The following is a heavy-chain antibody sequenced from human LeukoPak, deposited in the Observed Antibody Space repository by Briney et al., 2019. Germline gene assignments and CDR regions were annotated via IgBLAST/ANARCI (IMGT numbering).Heavy chain of an antibody. J-gene: IGHJ4*02. V-gene: IGHV3-33*08. Sequence: GGSLRLSCAASGFTFSGSAMHWVRQASGKGLEWVAVIWYDGSNKYYADSVKGRFTISRDNSKNTLYLQMNSLRAEDTAVYYCARGDPSDAYYYDSSGYYGLNYWGQGTLVTVSS. CDR2: IWYDGSNK. CDR3: ARGDPSDAYYYDSSGYYGLNY. D-gene: IGHD3-22*01. CDR1: GFTFSGSA.